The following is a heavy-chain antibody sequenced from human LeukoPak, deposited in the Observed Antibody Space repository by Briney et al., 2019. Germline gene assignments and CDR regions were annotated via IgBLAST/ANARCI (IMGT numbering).Heavy chain of an antibody. D-gene: IGHD4-17*01. V-gene: IGHV1-8*03. CDR1: GYTFTSYD. J-gene: IGHJ4*02. Sequence: ASVKVSCKASGYTFTSYDINWVRQATGQGLEWMGWMNPNSGNTGYAQKFQGRVTITRNTSISTAYMELSSLRSEDTAVYYCARAAYGDYDFDYWGQGTLVTVSS. CDR2: MNPNSGNT. CDR3: ARAAYGDYDFDY.